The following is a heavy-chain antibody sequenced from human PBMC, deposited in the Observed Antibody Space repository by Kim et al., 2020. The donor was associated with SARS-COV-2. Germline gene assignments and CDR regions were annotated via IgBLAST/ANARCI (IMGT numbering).Heavy chain of an antibody. D-gene: IGHD4-17*01. J-gene: IGHJ6*03. CDR3: AKATTGHYYYMDV. V-gene: IGHV4-4*09. Sequence: SLQSRVAISVDTSKNQFSLKLSSVTAADTAVYYCAKATTGHYYYMDVWGKGTTVTVSS.